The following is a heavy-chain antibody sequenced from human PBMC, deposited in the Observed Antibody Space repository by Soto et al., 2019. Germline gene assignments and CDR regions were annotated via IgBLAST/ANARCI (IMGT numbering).Heavy chain of an antibody. CDR3: ARGMDIVLMVYAIHFDY. D-gene: IGHD2-8*01. J-gene: IGHJ4*02. CDR2: ISYDGSNK. CDR1: GFTFSSYA. V-gene: IGHV3-30-3*01. Sequence: GSLRLSCAASGFTFSSYAMHWVRQAPGKGLEWVAVISYDGSNKYYADSVKGRFTIARDNSKNTLYLQMNSLRAEDTAVYYCARGMDIVLMVYAIHFDYWGQGTLVTVSS.